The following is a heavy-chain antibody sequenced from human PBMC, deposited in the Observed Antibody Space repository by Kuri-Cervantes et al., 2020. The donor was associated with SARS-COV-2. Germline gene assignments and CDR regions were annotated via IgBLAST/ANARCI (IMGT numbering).Heavy chain of an antibody. CDR2: INHSGRT. Sequence: VTGGSFSGYYWTWTRQSPGKGLERIAEINHSGRTTNTPSLKSRVTISVDTSKNQLSLKLTSVTAADTAVYYCVRGRPTVTTRYFDLWGRGTLVTVSS. V-gene: IGHV4-34*01. J-gene: IGHJ2*01. CDR3: VRGRPTVTTRYFDL. D-gene: IGHD4-17*01. CDR1: GGSFSGYY.